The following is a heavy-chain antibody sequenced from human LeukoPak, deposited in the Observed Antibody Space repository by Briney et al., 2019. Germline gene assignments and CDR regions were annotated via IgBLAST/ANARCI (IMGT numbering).Heavy chain of an antibody. CDR1: GGSISVYF. CDR3: AREPTSGREPTSGRPLDY. V-gene: IGHV4-4*07. CDR2: IYSSGSN. D-gene: IGHD5-12*01. J-gene: IGHJ4*02. Sequence: SETLSLTCTVSGGSISVYFWSCIRQPAGKGVEWIGRIYSSGSNNYNPSLKSRVTMSLDTSKNHLSLNLSSVTAADTAVYYCAREPTSGREPTSGRPLDYWGQGTLVTVSS.